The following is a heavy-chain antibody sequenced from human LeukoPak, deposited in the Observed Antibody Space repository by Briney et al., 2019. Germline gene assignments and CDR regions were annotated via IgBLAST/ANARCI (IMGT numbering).Heavy chain of an antibody. Sequence: GGSLRLSCAASGFTFSSYWMSWVRQAPGEGLEWVANIKQDGTEKYYMDSVKGRFSISRDNAKNSLYLQMNALRAEDTAVYFCARDMGRAWYGPPDYWGQGTLVTVSS. CDR3: ARDMGRAWYGPPDY. J-gene: IGHJ4*02. CDR2: IKQDGTEK. D-gene: IGHD6-13*01. V-gene: IGHV3-7*01. CDR1: GFTFSSYW.